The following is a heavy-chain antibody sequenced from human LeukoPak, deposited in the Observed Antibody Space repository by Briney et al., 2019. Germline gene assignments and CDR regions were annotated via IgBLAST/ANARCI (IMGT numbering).Heavy chain of an antibody. CDR1: GFTFSSYT. CDR3: ARDQDGSYSFDY. Sequence: GGSLRLSCAASGFTFSSYTMNWVRQAPGKGLEWVSCISSSSGYIYYADSVKGQFTISRDNAKNSLYLQMNSLRAADTAVYLCARDQDGSYSFDYWGQGTLVTVSS. J-gene: IGHJ4*02. D-gene: IGHD1-26*01. V-gene: IGHV3-21*01. CDR2: ISSSSGYI.